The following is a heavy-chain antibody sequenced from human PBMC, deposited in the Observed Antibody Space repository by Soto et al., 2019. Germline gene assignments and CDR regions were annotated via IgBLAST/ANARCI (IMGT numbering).Heavy chain of an antibody. D-gene: IGHD3-16*01. J-gene: IGHJ4*02. CDR3: AKEGGKGGGYFDY. CDR2: ISGSDGNT. Sequence: EVQLLESGGGLVQPGGSLRLSCAASGFTFSSYAMSWVRQAPGKGLEWVSAISGSDGNTYYADSVKGRFTISRDNSKNTLYLQMNSLRAEDTAVYYCAKEGGKGGGYFDYWGQGTLVTVSS. CDR1: GFTFSSYA. V-gene: IGHV3-23*01.